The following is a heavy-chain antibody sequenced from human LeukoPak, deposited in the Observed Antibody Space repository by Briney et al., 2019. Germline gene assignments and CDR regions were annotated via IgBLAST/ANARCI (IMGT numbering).Heavy chain of an antibody. Sequence: ASVKVSCKASGYTFTGYYMHWVRQAPGQGLEWMGWINPNSGGTNYAQKFQGRVTMTRDTSISTAYMELSRLRSDDTAVYYCARVSRDTAMLYYYYMDVWGKGTTVTVSS. CDR2: INPNSGGT. J-gene: IGHJ6*03. CDR3: ARVSRDTAMLYYYYMDV. D-gene: IGHD5-18*01. V-gene: IGHV1-2*02. CDR1: GYTFTGYY.